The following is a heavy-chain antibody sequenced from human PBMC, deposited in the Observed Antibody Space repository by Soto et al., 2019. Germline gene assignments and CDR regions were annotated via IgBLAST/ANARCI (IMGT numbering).Heavy chain of an antibody. D-gene: IGHD2-2*01. J-gene: IGHJ4*02. V-gene: IGHV3-23*01. CDR1: GFTFSSYA. CDR3: AKDSWPAAKVY. Sequence: EVQLLESGGCLVQPGGSLRLSCAASGFTFSSYAMSWVRQAPGKGLEWVSAISGSGGSTYYADSVKGRFTISRDNSKNTLYLQMHSLRAEDAAVYYCAKDSWPAAKVYWGQGTLVTVSS. CDR2: ISGSGGST.